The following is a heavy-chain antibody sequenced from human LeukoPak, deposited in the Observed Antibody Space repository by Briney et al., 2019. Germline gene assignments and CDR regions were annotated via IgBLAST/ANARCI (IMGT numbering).Heavy chain of an antibody. CDR2: IIPIFGIA. V-gene: IGHV1-69*04. CDR3: ARDQLDTAMVTSRGPNNWFDP. D-gene: IGHD5-18*01. J-gene: IGHJ5*02. CDR1: GRTFSSYA. Sequence: SVKVSCKAAGRTFSSYAISWVRQAPGQALEWMGRIIPIFGIANYAQKFQGRVTITAGKSTSTAYMELSSLRSEDTAVYYCARDQLDTAMVTSRGPNNWFDPWGQGTLVTVSS.